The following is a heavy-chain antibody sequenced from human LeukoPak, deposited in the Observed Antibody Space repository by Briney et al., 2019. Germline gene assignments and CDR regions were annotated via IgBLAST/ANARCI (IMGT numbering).Heavy chain of an antibody. Sequence: PSETLSLTCTVSGGSISSSSYYWGWIRQPPGKGLEWIGSIYYSGSTYYNPSLKSRVTISVDTSKNQFSLKLSSVTAADTAVYYCARPVVTTAEYYFHYWGQGTLVTVSS. CDR2: IYYSGST. J-gene: IGHJ4*02. CDR3: ARPVVTTAEYYFHY. V-gene: IGHV4-39*01. CDR1: GGSISSSSYY. D-gene: IGHD4-23*01.